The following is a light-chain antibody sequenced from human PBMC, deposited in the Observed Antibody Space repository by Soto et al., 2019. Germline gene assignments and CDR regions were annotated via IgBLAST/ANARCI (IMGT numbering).Light chain of an antibody. Sequence: EIVLTQSPGTLSLSPGERVTLSCRASQSVSSNYLAWYQQKPGQAPRLLIYGTSSRATGIPDRFSGSGSGTDFTLTISRLEPEDFEMYYCQQYGNSPRYSFGQGTRLEIK. V-gene: IGKV3-20*01. J-gene: IGKJ2*03. CDR1: QSVSSNY. CDR3: QQYGNSPRYS. CDR2: GTS.